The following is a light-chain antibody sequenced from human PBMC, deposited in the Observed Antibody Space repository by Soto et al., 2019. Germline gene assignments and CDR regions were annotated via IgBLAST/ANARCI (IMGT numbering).Light chain of an antibody. CDR2: AAS. Sequence: DIQMTQSPSSLSVSVGDRVTITCRASQSISTYLIWYQQKPGKAPKLLIYAASSLQSGVPSRFSGSGSGTDFTLTISSLQPEDFATYYCQQSYSTPRTFGQGTKLEIK. CDR3: QQSYSTPRT. CDR1: QSISTY. V-gene: IGKV1-39*01. J-gene: IGKJ1*01.